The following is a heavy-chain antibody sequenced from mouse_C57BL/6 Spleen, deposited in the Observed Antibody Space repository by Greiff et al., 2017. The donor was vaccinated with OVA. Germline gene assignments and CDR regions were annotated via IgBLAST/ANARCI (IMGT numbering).Heavy chain of an antibody. D-gene: IGHD2-4*01. CDR1: GYSITSGYY. CDR2: ISYDGSN. J-gene: IGHJ3*01. V-gene: IGHV3-6*01. CDR3: ARHYDYDEGFAY. Sequence: DVKLVESGPGLVKPSQSLSLTCSVTGYSITSGYYWNWIRQFPGNKLEWMGYISYDGSNNYNPSLKNRISITRDTSKNQFFLKLNSVTTEDTATYYCARHYDYDEGFAYWGQGTLVTVSA.